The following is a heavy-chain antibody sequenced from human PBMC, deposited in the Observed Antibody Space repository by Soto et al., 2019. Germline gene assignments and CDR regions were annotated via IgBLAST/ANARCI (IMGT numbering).Heavy chain of an antibody. CDR1: GGTFSSYA. CDR3: ARYRVVSYYYRMAF. CDR2: IIPVFGTA. V-gene: IGHV1-69*13. D-gene: IGHD3-22*01. J-gene: IGHJ6*02. Sequence: GASVKGSCKASGGTFSSYAISWVRQAPGQGLEWMGGIIPVFGTANYAQKFQGRVTITAEESTRRAYKELSSLRSEDTAMNYSARYRVVSYYYRMAFWGPGTTGILSS.